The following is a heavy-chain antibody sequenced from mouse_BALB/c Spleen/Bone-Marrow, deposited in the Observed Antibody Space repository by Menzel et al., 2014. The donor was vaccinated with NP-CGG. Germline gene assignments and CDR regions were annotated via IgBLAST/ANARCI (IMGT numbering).Heavy chain of an antibody. CDR3: ARGGISVDY. CDR2: IYPGDGDT. V-gene: IGHV1-80*01. J-gene: IGHJ2*01. CDR1: GYAFSGYW. Sequence: VKLVESGAELVRPGSSVKISCKASGYAFSGYWMNWVKQRPGQGLEWIGLIYPGDGDTDYNGKFKGKATLTADKSSSTAYMQLSSLTSEGSAVYFCARGGISVDYWGQGTTLTVSS.